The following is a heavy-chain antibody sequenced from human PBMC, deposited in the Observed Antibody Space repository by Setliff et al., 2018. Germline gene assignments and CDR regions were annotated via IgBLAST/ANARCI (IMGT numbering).Heavy chain of an antibody. Sequence: SETLSLTCTVSGYSISSGYYWGWIRQPPGKGLEWIGSIYHSGSTYYNPSLKSRVTMTRDTSISTAYMELSRLRSDDTVVYYCATGGFSGYDLDYWGQGTLVTVSS. J-gene: IGHJ4*02. CDR2: IYHSGST. CDR1: GYSISSGYY. CDR3: ATGGFSGYDLDY. V-gene: IGHV4-38-2*02. D-gene: IGHD5-12*01.